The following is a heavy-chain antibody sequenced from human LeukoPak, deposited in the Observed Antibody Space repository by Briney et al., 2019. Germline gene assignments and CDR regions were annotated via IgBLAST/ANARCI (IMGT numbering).Heavy chain of an antibody. Sequence: GGSLRLSCAASGFSVANDRMSWVRQPPGKGLEWVLTVYGNGDTAYTDSVKGRFTISRDNSKNTLLLQMNSLRAEDTAVYFCVRERLGAIVENWGQGVLVIVSS. D-gene: IGHD3-16*02. V-gene: IGHV3-53*01. CDR1: GFSVANDR. CDR3: VRERLGAIVEN. CDR2: VYGNGDT. J-gene: IGHJ4*02.